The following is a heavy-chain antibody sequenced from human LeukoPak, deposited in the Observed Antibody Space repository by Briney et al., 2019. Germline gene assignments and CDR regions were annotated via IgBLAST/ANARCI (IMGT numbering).Heavy chain of an antibody. CDR2: IVVGSGNT. Sequence: TSVKVSCKASGFTFTNSAVQWVRQARGQRLEWIGWIVVGSGNTNYAQKFQERVTITRDMSMSTAYMELSSLRSEDTAVYYCATTAAMNRYNWFDPWGQGTLVTVSS. D-gene: IGHD2-2*01. CDR3: ATTAAMNRYNWFDP. J-gene: IGHJ5*02. V-gene: IGHV1-58*01. CDR1: GFTFTNSA.